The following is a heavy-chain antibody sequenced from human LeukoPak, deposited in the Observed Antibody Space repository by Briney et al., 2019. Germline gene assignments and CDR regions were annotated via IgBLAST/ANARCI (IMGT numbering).Heavy chain of an antibody. Sequence: PGGSLRLSCAASGFTFSSYGMHWVRQAPGKGLEWVAFIRYDGSNKYYADSVKGRFTISRDNSKNTLYLHVNSLRPEDTAVYYCAKGGGYEAQYYYYYMDVWGKGTTVTTSS. D-gene: IGHD5-12*01. J-gene: IGHJ6*03. CDR1: GFTFSSYG. CDR3: AKGGGYEAQYYYYYMDV. CDR2: IRYDGSNK. V-gene: IGHV3-30*02.